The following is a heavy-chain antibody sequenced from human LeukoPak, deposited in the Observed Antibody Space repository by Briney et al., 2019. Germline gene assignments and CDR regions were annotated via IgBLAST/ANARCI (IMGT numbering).Heavy chain of an antibody. V-gene: IGHV3-30-3*01. Sequence: QTGGSLRLSCAASGFTFGSYAMHWVRQAPGKGLEWVAVISYDGSNKYYADSVKGRLTISRDNSKNTLYLQMNSLRGEDTAVYYCARKDCSGGSCPSDYWGQGTLVIVSS. CDR3: ARKDCSGGSCPSDY. CDR1: GFTFGSYA. D-gene: IGHD2-15*01. CDR2: ISYDGSNK. J-gene: IGHJ4*02.